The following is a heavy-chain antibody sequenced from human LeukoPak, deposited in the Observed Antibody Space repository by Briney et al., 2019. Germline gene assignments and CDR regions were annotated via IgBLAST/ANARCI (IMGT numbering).Heavy chain of an antibody. D-gene: IGHD2-2*03. V-gene: IGHV3-48*04. CDR3: ARVALDIVVVPVTENYYYYYMDV. Sequence: GGSLRLSCAASGFTFSSYSMNWVRQAPGKGLEWVSYISSSSSTIYYADTVKGRFTISRDNAKNSLYLQMNSLRAEDTAVYYCARVALDIVVVPVTENYYYYYMDVWGKGTTVTVSS. CDR1: GFTFSSYS. CDR2: ISSSSSTI. J-gene: IGHJ6*03.